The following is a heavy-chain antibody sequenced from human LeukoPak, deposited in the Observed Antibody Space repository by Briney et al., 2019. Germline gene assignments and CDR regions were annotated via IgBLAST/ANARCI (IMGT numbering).Heavy chain of an antibody. CDR2: IYPGDSET. Sequence: GESLMISCKGSGNSFNNHFIGWVRQMPGKGLEWMGIIYPGDSETRYSPSFQGQVTISADKSISTVYLQWSSLEASDTAMYYCARRSTVIRGVLEEAFDYWGQGTLVTVSS. CDR3: ARRSTVIRGVLEEAFDY. CDR1: GNSFNNHF. D-gene: IGHD3-10*01. J-gene: IGHJ4*02. V-gene: IGHV5-51*01.